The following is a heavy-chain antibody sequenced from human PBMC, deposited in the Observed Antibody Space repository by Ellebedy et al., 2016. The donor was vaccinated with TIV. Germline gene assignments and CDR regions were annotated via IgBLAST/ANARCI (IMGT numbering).Heavy chain of an antibody. CDR1: GGSISSSSYH. Sequence: MPSETLSLTCTVSGGSISSSSYHWGWIRQPPGKGLEWIGSIYYSGSTHYNPSLKSRVTISVDTSKNQFSLKLSSVTAADTAVYYCARGGRLRFLEWTTLKAEYFQHWGQGTLVTVSS. D-gene: IGHD3-3*01. V-gene: IGHV4-39*07. J-gene: IGHJ1*01. CDR2: IYYSGST. CDR3: ARGGRLRFLEWTTLKAEYFQH.